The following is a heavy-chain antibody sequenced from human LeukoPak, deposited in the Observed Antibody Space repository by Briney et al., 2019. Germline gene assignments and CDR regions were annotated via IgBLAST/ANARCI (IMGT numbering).Heavy chain of an antibody. CDR1: GYTFTSYG. CDR3: ATVGWLQLRPFDY. V-gene: IGHV1-18*01. Sequence: GASVKVSCKASGYTFTSYGISWVRQAPGQGLEWMGRISAYNGNTNYAQKLQGRVTMTEDTSTDTAYMELSSLRSEDTAVYYCATVGWLQLRPFDYWGQGTLVTVSS. CDR2: ISAYNGNT. D-gene: IGHD5-24*01. J-gene: IGHJ4*02.